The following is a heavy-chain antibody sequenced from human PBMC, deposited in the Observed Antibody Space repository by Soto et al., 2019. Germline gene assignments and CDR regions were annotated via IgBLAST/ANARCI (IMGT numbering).Heavy chain of an antibody. Sequence: SQTRSLTCNLSAGSISCYYCSWIRQTAVKRLEWIGRIYTSGSTNYNPTLKRRVTMSVDTSKNQFSLKLSSVTAADTAVYYCARSGGYYDFDYWGQGTLVTVSS. D-gene: IGHD5-12*01. CDR1: AGSISCYY. CDR2: IYTSGST. CDR3: ARSGGYYDFDY. J-gene: IGHJ4*02. V-gene: IGHV4-4*07.